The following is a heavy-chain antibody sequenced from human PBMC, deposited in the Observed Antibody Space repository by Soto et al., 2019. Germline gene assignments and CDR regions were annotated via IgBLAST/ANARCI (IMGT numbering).Heavy chain of an antibody. Sequence: GESLKISCKTSGYSFTNNWITWVRRMPGKGLEWVGRIDPSDSYSDYSPSFQGHVTISTEKSLSTAYLQWSSLKASDTAMYYCARLGSSGKMDVWGQGTTVTVSS. V-gene: IGHV5-10-1*01. CDR1: GYSFTNNW. CDR3: ARLGSSGKMDV. J-gene: IGHJ6*02. CDR2: IDPSDSYS. D-gene: IGHD3-10*01.